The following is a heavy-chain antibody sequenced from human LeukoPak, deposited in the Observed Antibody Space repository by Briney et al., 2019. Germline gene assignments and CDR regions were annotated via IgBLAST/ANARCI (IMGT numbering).Heavy chain of an antibody. CDR1: GGSISSYY. J-gene: IGHJ5*02. CDR3: AREGGYSSSWYRRVLARFDP. CDR2: IYTSGST. V-gene: IGHV4-4*07. D-gene: IGHD6-13*01. Sequence: SETLSLTCTVSGGSISSYYWSWIRQPAGKGLEWIGRIYTSGSTNYNPSLKSRVTMSVDTSKNQFSLKLSSVTAADTAVYYCAREGGYSSSWYRRVLARFDPWGQGTLVTVSS.